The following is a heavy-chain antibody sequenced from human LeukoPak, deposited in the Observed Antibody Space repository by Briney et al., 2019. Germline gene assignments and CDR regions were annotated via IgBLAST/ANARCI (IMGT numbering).Heavy chain of an antibody. D-gene: IGHD4-23*01. CDR2: ISYDGSNK. Sequence: GGSLRLSCAASGFTVSSYAMHWVRQAPGKGLEWVAVISYDGSNKYYTDSVKGRFTISRDNSKNTLYLQMNSLRAEDTAVYYCARVYGGYLGYFDYWGQGTLVTVSS. J-gene: IGHJ4*02. V-gene: IGHV3-30-3*01. CDR3: ARVYGGYLGYFDY. CDR1: GFTVSSYA.